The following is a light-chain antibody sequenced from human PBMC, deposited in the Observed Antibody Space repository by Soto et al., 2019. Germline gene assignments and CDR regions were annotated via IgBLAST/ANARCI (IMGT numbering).Light chain of an antibody. Sequence: EIVMTQSPATLSVSPGERATLSCRASQSVCILLAWYQQKPGQAPRLLIHGATTRATGIPARFSGSGSGTEFTLTISSLQSEDFAVYYWQQYNNWPWTFGQGTKVEIK. CDR1: QSVCIL. CDR2: GAT. V-gene: IGKV3-15*01. CDR3: QQYNNWPWT. J-gene: IGKJ1*01.